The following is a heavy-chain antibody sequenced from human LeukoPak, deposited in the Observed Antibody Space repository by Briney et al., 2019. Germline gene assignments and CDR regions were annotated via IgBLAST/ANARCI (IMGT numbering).Heavy chain of an antibody. CDR2: INPNSGGT. V-gene: IGHV1-2*02. CDR1: GYTFTSYY. Sequence: ASVKVSCKASGYTFTSYYMHWVRQAPGQGLEWMGWINPNSGGTNYAQKFQGRVTMTRDTSISTAYMELSRLRSDDTAVYYCASVGYYYDSSGYSTSQYYWYFDLWGRGTLVTVSS. CDR3: ASVGYYYDSSGYSTSQYYWYFDL. D-gene: IGHD3-22*01. J-gene: IGHJ2*01.